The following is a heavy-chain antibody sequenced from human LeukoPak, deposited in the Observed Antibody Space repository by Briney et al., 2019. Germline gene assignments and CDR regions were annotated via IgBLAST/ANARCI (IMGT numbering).Heavy chain of an antibody. D-gene: IGHD6-19*01. J-gene: IGHJ4*02. V-gene: IGHV3-30*18. CDR3: VKYQWGVIAVDGS. CDR1: GFTFSSYG. CDR2: ISYDGSNK. Sequence: SGGSLRLSCAASGFTFSSYGMRWVRQAPGKGLEWVAVISYDGSNKYYADSVKGRFTISRDNSKNTLYLQMSSLRAEDTAVYYCVKYQWGVIAVDGSWGQGTLVTVSS.